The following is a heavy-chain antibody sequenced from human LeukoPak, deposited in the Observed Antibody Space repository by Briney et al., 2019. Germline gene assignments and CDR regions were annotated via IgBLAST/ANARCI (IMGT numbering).Heavy chain of an antibody. J-gene: IGHJ6*03. V-gene: IGHV3-21*01. CDR1: GFTFSSYG. CDR3: ARDPSMGTYYYYYMDV. CDR2: ISSSSSYI. D-gene: IGHD2/OR15-2a*01. Sequence: GGSLRLSCAASGFTFSSYGMHWVRQAPGKGLEWVSSISSSSSYIYYADSVKGRFTISRDNAKNSLYLQMNSLRAEDTAVYYCARDPSMGTYYYYYMDVWGKGTTVTVSS.